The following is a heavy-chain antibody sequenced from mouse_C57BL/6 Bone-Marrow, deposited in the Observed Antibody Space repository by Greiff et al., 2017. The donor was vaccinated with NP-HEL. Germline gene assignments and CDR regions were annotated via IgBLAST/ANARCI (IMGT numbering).Heavy chain of an antibody. CDR3: ARNFYYGKESYAMDY. Sequence: QVQLQQSGPGLVQPSQSLSITCTVSGFSLTSYGVHWVRQSPGQGLEWLGVIWSGGSTDYNAAFISRLSISKDNSKRQVFFKMNSLQADDTAIYYCARNFYYGKESYAMDYWGQGTSVTVSS. J-gene: IGHJ4*01. D-gene: IGHD1-1*01. CDR2: IWSGGST. CDR1: GFSLTSYG. V-gene: IGHV2-2*01.